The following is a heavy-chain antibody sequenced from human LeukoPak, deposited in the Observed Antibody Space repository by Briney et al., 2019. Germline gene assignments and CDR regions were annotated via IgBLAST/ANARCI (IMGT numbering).Heavy chain of an antibody. Sequence: GGSLRLSCTASGFTFGDYAMSWVRQAPGKGLEWVGFIRSKAYGGTTEYAASVKGRFTISRDDSKCIAYLQMNSLKTEDTVVYYCTRADYYDSSGELYFDYWGQGTLVTVSS. V-gene: IGHV3-49*04. J-gene: IGHJ4*02. D-gene: IGHD3-22*01. CDR3: TRADYYDSSGELYFDY. CDR1: GFTFGDYA. CDR2: IRSKAYGGTT.